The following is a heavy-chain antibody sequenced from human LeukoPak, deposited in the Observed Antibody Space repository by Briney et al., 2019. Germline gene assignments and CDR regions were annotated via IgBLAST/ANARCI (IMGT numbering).Heavy chain of an antibody. D-gene: IGHD5-18*01. CDR1: GFTFSSYW. V-gene: IGHV3-74*01. Sequence: GGSLRLSCAASGFTFSSYWMHWVRQAPGKGLVWVSRISIDGSITTYADSVKGRFTTSRDNAKNSLYLQMNSLRAEDTALYYCAKDMRTAMDDGFDIWGQGTMVTVSS. J-gene: IGHJ3*02. CDR2: ISIDGSIT. CDR3: AKDMRTAMDDGFDI.